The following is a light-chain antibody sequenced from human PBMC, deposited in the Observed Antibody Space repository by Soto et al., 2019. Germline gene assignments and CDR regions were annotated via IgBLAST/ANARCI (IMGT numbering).Light chain of an antibody. Sequence: QTVVTQEPSFSVSPGRTVTLTCGLSSGSVSTSYYPSWYQQTPGQAPRTLIYSTNTRSSGVPDRFSGSILGNKAALTITGGQADDESDYYCGLYMGSGTWVFGGGTKLTVL. V-gene: IGLV8-61*01. CDR2: STN. J-gene: IGLJ3*02. CDR1: SGSVSTSYY. CDR3: GLYMGSGTWV.